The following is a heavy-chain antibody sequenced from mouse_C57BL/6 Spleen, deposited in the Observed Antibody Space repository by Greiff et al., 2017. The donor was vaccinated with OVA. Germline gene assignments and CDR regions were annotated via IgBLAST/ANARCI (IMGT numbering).Heavy chain of an antibody. CDR1: GYSITSGYY. D-gene: IGHD1-1*01. Sequence: EVQLQASGPGLVKPSQSLSLTCSVTGYSITSGYYWNWIRQFPGNKLEWMGYISYDGSNNYNPSLKNRISITRDTSKNQFFLKLNSVTTEDTATYYCARDRTTVPFAYWGQGTLVTVSA. CDR2: ISYDGSN. CDR3: ARDRTTVPFAY. J-gene: IGHJ3*01. V-gene: IGHV3-6*01.